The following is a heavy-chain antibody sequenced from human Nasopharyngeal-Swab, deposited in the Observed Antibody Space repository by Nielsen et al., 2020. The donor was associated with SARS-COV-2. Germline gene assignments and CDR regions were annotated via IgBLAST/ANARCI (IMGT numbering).Heavy chain of an antibody. D-gene: IGHD6-13*01. Sequence: GESLKIPCAASGFTFSSYAMHWVRQAPGKGLEWVAVISYDGSNKYYADSVKGRFTISRDKSKNTLYLQMNSLRAGDTAVYDGARGAGGIWGQGTLVTVSS. V-gene: IGHV3-30*04. J-gene: IGHJ4*02. CDR1: GFTFSSYA. CDR3: ARGAGGI. CDR2: ISYDGSNK.